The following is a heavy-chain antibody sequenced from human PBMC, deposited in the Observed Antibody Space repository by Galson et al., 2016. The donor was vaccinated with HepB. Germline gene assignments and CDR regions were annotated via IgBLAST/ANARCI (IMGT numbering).Heavy chain of an antibody. CDR2: ISWNSGSI. J-gene: IGHJ1*01. V-gene: IGHV3-9*01. CDR1: GFTLSSYW. Sequence: SLRLSCAASGFTLSSYWMHWVRQAPGKGLVWVSSISWNSGSIGYADSVKGRFTISRDNAKNSLYLQMNSLRAEDTAFYYCAQDKASMSVGATNFQHWGQGTLVTVSS. CDR3: AQDKASMSVGATNFQH. D-gene: IGHD1-26*01.